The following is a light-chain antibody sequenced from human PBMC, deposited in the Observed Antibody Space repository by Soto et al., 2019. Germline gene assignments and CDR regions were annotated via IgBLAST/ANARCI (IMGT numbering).Light chain of an antibody. CDR3: NSYRTVSTYV. CDR2: DVG. CDR1: SSDIGGYNF. V-gene: IGLV2-14*01. J-gene: IGLJ1*01. Sequence: QSALTQPASVSGSPGQSITIACTGTSSDIGGYNFVSWYQQHPGKAPKLLIYDVGNRPSGVSNRFSGSKSGNTASLPISGLQAEVEAHYYCNSYRTVSTYVFGTGTKVTVL.